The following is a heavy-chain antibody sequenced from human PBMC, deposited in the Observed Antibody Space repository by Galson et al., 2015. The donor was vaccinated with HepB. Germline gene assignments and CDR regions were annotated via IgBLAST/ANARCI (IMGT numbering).Heavy chain of an antibody. CDR2: IRYDGTNE. V-gene: IGHV3-30*02. J-gene: IGHJ4*02. CDR3: AKVTMIGSY. D-gene: IGHD3-22*01. CDR1: GFTFSNYG. Sequence: SLRLSCAASGFTFSNYGIHWVRQAPGKGLEWVPFIRYDGTNEYYADSVKGRFTISRDNAKNTLYLQMNSLRAEDTAVYYCAKVTMIGSYWGQGTLVTVSS.